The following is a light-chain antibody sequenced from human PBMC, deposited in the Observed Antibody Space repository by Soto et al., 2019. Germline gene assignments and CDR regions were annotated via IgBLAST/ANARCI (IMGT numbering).Light chain of an antibody. Sequence: QSVLTQPASVSGSPGQSITISCTGTSSDVGGYNYVSWYQQHPGKAPKLMIYDVSNRPSGVSNRFSGSKSGNTAPLTISGLQAEDEADYYCSSYTSSSVVFGGGTKSPS. CDR2: DVS. CDR1: SSDVGGYNY. V-gene: IGLV2-14*01. CDR3: SSYTSSSVV. J-gene: IGLJ2*01.